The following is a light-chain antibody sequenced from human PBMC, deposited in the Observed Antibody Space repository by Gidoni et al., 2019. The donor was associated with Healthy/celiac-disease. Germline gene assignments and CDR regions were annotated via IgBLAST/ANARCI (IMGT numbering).Light chain of an antibody. J-gene: IGLJ1*01. Sequence: QSALTQPAPASGSPGQAIPLSCTGTSSDVGSYNLVSWYQQHPGKAPKLMIYEVSKRPSGVSNRFSGSKSGNTASLTISGLQAEDEADYYCCSYAGSSSYVFGTGTKVTVL. CDR2: EVS. CDR1: SSDVGSYNL. CDR3: CSYAGSSSYV. V-gene: IGLV2-23*02.